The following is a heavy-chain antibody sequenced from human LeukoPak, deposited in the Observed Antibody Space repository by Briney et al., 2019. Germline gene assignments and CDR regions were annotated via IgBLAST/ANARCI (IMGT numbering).Heavy chain of an antibody. CDR1: GFTFSSYA. D-gene: IGHD1-26*01. Sequence: PGGSLRLSCAASGFTFSSYAMSWVRQAPGKGLEWVSAISGSGGSTYYADSVKGRFTISRDNSKNTLYLQMNSLRAEDTAVYYCAKGSASGSYNYYYYYMDVWGKGTTVTVSS. CDR3: AKGSASGSYNYYYYYMDV. CDR2: ISGSGGST. V-gene: IGHV3-23*01. J-gene: IGHJ6*03.